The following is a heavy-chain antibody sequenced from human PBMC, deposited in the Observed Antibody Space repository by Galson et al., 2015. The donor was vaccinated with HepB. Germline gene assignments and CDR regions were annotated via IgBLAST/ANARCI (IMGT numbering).Heavy chain of an antibody. V-gene: IGHV4-59*01. D-gene: IGHD6-13*01. CDR2: IYYSGST. J-gene: IGHJ3*02. CDR1: GGSISSYY. CDR3: ARETYSSSWYGAFDI. Sequence: LSLTCTVSGGSISSYYWRWIRQPPGKGLEWIGYIYYSGSTNYNPSLKSRVTISVDTSKNQFSLKLSSVTAADTAVYYCARETYSSSWYGAFDIWGQGTMVTVSS.